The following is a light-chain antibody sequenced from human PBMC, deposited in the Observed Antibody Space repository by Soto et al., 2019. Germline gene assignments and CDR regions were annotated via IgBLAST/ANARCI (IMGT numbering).Light chain of an antibody. CDR1: SSDVGLFNY. V-gene: IGLV2-14*01. Sequence: QSVLTQPASVSGSPGQSITISCTGTSSDVGLFNYVSWYQHHPGKVPRVMIFEVSNRPSGVSNRFSGSKSGNTASLTISGLQAEDEADYYCSSYTSSSTRIFGAGTKLTLL. CDR3: SSYTSSSTRI. CDR2: EVS. J-gene: IGLJ1*01.